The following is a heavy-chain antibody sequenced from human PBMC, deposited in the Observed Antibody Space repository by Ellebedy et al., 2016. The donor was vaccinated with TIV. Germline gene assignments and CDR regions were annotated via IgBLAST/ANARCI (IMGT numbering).Heavy chain of an antibody. Sequence: PGGSLRLSCAASGFTFRSYWMSWVRQAPGKGLEWVANIYQDGSEKYYVDSVKGRFTISRDNAKNSLYLQMNSPRVEDTAVYYCARRGSYGDYAVQINNWFDRWGQGTLVTVYS. D-gene: IGHD3-16*01. V-gene: IGHV3-7*01. CDR2: IYQDGSEK. CDR1: GFTFRSYW. J-gene: IGHJ5*02. CDR3: ARRGSYGDYAVQINNWFDR.